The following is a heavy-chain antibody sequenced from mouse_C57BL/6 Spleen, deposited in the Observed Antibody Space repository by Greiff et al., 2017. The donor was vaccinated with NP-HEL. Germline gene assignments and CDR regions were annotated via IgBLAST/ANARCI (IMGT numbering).Heavy chain of an antibody. CDR2: IDPSDSYT. CDR3: ARYYGSSSPYAMDY. D-gene: IGHD1-1*01. J-gene: IGHJ4*01. V-gene: IGHV1-50*01. Sequence: QVQLQQPGAELVKPGASVKLSCKASGYTFTSYWMQWVKQRPGQGLEWIGEIDPSDSYTNYNQKFKGKATLTVDTSSSTAYMQLSSLTSEDSAVYYCARYYGSSSPYAMDYWGQGTSVTVSS. CDR1: GYTFTSYW.